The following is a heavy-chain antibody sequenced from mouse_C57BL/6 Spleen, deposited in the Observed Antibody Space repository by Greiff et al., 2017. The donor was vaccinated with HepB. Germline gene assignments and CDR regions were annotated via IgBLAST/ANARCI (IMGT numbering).Heavy chain of an antibody. CDR3: ARDHGSSFYFDY. CDR1: GYSITSGYY. Sequence: EVQLQQSGPGLVKPSQSLSLTCSVTGYSITSGYYWNWIRQFPGNKLEWMGYISYDGSNNYNPSLKNRISITRDTSKNQFFLKLNSVTTEDTATYYCARDHGSSFYFDYWGQGTTLTVSS. D-gene: IGHD1-1*01. CDR2: ISYDGSN. V-gene: IGHV3-6*01. J-gene: IGHJ2*01.